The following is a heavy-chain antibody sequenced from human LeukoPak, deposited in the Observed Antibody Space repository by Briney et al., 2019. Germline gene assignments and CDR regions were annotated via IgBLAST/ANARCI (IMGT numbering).Heavy chain of an antibody. D-gene: IGHD6-13*01. Sequence: GGSLRLSCAASGFTFSSYSMNWVRQAPGKGLEWVAFIRYDGSNKYYADSVKGRFTISRDNSKNTLYLQMNSLRAEDTAVYYCAKVVAGTSDYWGQGTLVTVSS. V-gene: IGHV3-30*02. CDR1: GFTFSSYS. CDR3: AKVVAGTSDY. J-gene: IGHJ4*02. CDR2: IRYDGSNK.